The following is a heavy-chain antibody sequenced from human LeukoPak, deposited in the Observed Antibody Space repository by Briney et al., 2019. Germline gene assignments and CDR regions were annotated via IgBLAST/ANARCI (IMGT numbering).Heavy chain of an antibody. CDR2: IKQDGSEK. Sequence: PSETLSLTCTVSGSSIRSSSYHWGWVRQPPGKGLEWVANIKQDGSEKYYVDSVKGRFTISRDNAKNSLYLQMNSLRAEDTAVYYCARITSPILLWFGELSYYFDYWGQGTLVTVSS. V-gene: IGHV3-7*01. CDR3: ARITSPILLWFGELSYYFDY. CDR1: GSSIRSSSYH. D-gene: IGHD3-10*01. J-gene: IGHJ4*02.